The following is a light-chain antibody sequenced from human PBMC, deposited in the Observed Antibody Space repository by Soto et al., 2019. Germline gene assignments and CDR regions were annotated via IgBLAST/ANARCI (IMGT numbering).Light chain of an antibody. Sequence: EIVLTQSPGTLSFSPGERATLSCRASQSVSSTSLAWYQQKPGQAPRLLIYGASNRATGIPDRFSGSGSGKDFTPTISRLEPEDFAVDYCQQYDGSPPWTFGLGTKVEFK. V-gene: IGKV3-20*01. CDR2: GAS. CDR1: QSVSSTS. J-gene: IGKJ1*01. CDR3: QQYDGSPPWT.